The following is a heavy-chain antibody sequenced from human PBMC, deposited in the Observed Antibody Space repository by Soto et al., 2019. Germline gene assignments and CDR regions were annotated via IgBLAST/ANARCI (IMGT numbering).Heavy chain of an antibody. CDR1: GGTFSSYA. CDR2: IIPIFGTA. Sequence: ASVKVSCKASGGTFSSYAISWVRQAPGQGLEWMGGIIPIFGTANYAQKFQGRVTITADESTSTAYMELSSLRSEDTAVYYCARESRPYYASSGYQDAFDIWGQGTMVTVSS. D-gene: IGHD3-22*01. J-gene: IGHJ3*02. V-gene: IGHV1-69*13. CDR3: ARESRPYYASSGYQDAFDI.